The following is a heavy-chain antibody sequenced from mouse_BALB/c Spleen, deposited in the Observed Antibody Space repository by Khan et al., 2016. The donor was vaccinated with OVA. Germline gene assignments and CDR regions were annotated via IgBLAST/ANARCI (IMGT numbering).Heavy chain of an antibody. CDR2: ISYSGRT. J-gene: IGHJ2*01. V-gene: IGHV3-2*02. Sequence: EVQLQESGPGLVKPSQSLSLTCTVTGYSITSDYAWNWIRQFPGNKLEWMGYISYSGRTSYNPSLKSRISITRDPSKNQFFLTLNSVTTQDTATYYCARSVTITTVVATDFDYWGQGTTLTVSS. CDR1: GYSITSDYA. CDR3: ARSVTITTVVATDFDY. D-gene: IGHD1-1*01.